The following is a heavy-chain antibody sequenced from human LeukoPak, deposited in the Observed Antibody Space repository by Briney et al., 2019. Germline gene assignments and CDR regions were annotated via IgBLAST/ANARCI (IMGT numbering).Heavy chain of an antibody. CDR1: GFTFDNYN. CDR3: ATSAGGNYFDY. CDR2: ISSGTNYI. J-gene: IGHJ4*02. V-gene: IGHV3-21*01. D-gene: IGHD6-13*01. Sequence: PGGSLRLSCAASGFTFDNYNMNWVRQAPGKGLEWVSSISSGTNYIFEADSVKGRFTVTKDTALNSLSLQMNSLRADDTAVYYCATSAGGNYFDYWDQGTLVTVSS.